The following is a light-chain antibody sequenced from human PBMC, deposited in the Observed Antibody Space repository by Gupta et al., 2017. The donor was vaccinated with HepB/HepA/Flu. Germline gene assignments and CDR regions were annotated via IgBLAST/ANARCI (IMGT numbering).Light chain of an antibody. CDR2: EDF. Sequence: FKLTQPHSVSESPGKTVTISCTRSSGSIASNYVQWYQQRPGSAPTAVIYEDFQRASGVPDRFSCSIDSSSTSASLTISGLETDDEADYYCQSYDSSNHWVFGGGTKLTVL. CDR3: QSYDSSNHWV. V-gene: IGLV6-57*03. J-gene: IGLJ3*02. CDR1: SGSIASNY.